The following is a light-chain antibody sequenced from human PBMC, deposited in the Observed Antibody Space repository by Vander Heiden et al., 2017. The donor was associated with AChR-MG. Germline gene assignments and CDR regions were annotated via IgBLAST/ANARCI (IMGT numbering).Light chain of an antibody. Sequence: IGMTQSPATLSVSPAARATLSCRASQSVSSNLAWYQQKPGQAPRLLIYGASTRATGIPARFSGSGSGTEFTLTISSLQSEDFAVYYCQQYNNWPRTFGPGTKVDIK. CDR2: GAS. CDR1: QSVSSN. V-gene: IGKV3-15*01. CDR3: QQYNNWPRT. J-gene: IGKJ3*01.